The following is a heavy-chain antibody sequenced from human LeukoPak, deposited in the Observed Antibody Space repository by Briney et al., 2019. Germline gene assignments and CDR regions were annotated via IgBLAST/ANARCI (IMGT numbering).Heavy chain of an antibody. CDR2: IQYNGNT. D-gene: IGHD6-19*01. Sequence: SQTLSLTCTVSGGSISSGDYYWSWIRQPPGKGLEWIGLIQYNGNTNYNPSLKSRITISVDTSNNDFSLNVRSVTAADTAVYYCARVLIDSSGWYHFDSWGQGTLVTVSS. CDR1: GGSISSGDYY. J-gene: IGHJ4*02. V-gene: IGHV4-61*03. CDR3: ARVLIDSSGWYHFDS.